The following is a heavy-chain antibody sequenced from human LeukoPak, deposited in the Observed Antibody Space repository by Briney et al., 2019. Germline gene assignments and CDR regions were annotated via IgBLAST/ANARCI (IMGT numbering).Heavy chain of an antibody. D-gene: IGHD1-1*01. V-gene: IGHV1-2*02. CDR2: INPNSGGT. J-gene: IGHJ3*02. CDR3: ARYPVEAARVEAFDI. CDR1: GYTFTGYY. Sequence: ASVKVSCKASGYTFTGYYIHWMRQAPGQGLGWMAWINPNSGGTHYAQKFQGRVTMTRDTSISAAYMELSRLRSDDTAVYYCARYPVEAARVEAFDIWGQGTMVTVSS.